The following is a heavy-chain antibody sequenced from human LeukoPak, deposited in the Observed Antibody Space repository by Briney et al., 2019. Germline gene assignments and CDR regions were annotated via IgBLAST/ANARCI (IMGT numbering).Heavy chain of an antibody. Sequence: PSETLSLTCTVSGGSISTYYWSWIRQPPGKGLEWIGYIYYSGSTNYNPSLKSRVTISVDTSKNQFSLKLSSVTAADTAVYYCAREAAAGSFVDYWGQGTLVTVSS. D-gene: IGHD6-13*01. CDR2: IYYSGST. CDR3: AREAAAGSFVDY. J-gene: IGHJ4*02. V-gene: IGHV4-59*01. CDR1: GGSISTYY.